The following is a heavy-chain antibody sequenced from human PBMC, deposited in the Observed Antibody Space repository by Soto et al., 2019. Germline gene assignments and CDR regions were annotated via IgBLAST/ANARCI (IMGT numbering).Heavy chain of an antibody. CDR2: ISPFLDIS. CDR1: GGTFSSYS. J-gene: IGHJ4*02. D-gene: IGHD3-10*01. Sequence: QVQLVQSGAEVKRPGSSVMISCKASGGTFSSYSINWVRQAPGQGLEWMGRISPFLDISNYAQRFQGRTTITADKSTSTAYMELSSLTSEDTAVYYCARLNATLVFDSWGRGTLVTVSS. V-gene: IGHV1-69*02. CDR3: ARLNATLVFDS.